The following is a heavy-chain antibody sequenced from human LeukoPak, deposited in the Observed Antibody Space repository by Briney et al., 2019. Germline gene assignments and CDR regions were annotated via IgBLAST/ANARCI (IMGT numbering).Heavy chain of an antibody. D-gene: IGHD5-12*01. V-gene: IGHV3-48*04. Sequence: GGSLRLSCAASGFTFSSYSMNWVRQAPGKGLEWVSYISSSSSTIYYADSVKGRFTISRDNAKNSLYLQMNSLRAEDTAVYYCARGSGYDFNYYYYGMDVWGQGTTVTVSS. CDR3: ARGSGYDFNYYYYGMDV. CDR1: GFTFSSYS. CDR2: ISSSSSTI. J-gene: IGHJ6*02.